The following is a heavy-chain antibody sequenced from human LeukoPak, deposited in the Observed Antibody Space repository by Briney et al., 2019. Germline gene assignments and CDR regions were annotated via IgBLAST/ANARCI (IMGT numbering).Heavy chain of an antibody. CDR3: ARDNSIYSGSPKGDFDY. CDR1: GYTFTSYY. CDR2: INPSGGST. D-gene: IGHD1-26*01. V-gene: IGHV1-46*01. J-gene: IGHJ4*02. Sequence: ASVKVSCKASGYTFTSYYMHWVRQAPGQGLEWMGIINPSGGSTSYAQKFQGRVTMTRDTSTSTVYMELSSLRSEDMAVYYCARDNSIYSGSPKGDFDYWGQGTLVTVSS.